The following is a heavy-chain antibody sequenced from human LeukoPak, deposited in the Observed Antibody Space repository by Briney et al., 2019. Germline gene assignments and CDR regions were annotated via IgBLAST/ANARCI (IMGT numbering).Heavy chain of an antibody. Sequence: GGSLRLSCAASGFTFSSYAMHWVRQAPGKGLEWVAVISYDGSNKYYADSVKGRFTISRDNSKNSLYLQMNSLRAEDTAVYYCAREWELLEAFDIWGQGTMVTVSS. V-gene: IGHV3-30*04. CDR3: AREWELLEAFDI. CDR1: GFTFSSYA. D-gene: IGHD1-26*01. J-gene: IGHJ3*02. CDR2: ISYDGSNK.